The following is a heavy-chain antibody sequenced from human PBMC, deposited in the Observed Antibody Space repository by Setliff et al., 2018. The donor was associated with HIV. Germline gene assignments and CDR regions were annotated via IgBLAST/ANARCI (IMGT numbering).Heavy chain of an antibody. Sequence: SGPSGEPTQTLTLTCTFSGFSLSATSMGVGWVRQPPGKALEWLALIYWDDDKRYSPSLESRLTITKDTSKNQVVLTMTNMVSVDTATYYCTHRRRDGFIPYWGQGTRVTVSS. D-gene: IGHD2-21*01. CDR1: GFSLSATSMG. CDR2: IYWDDDK. J-gene: IGHJ4*02. CDR3: THRRRDGFIPY. V-gene: IGHV2-5*02.